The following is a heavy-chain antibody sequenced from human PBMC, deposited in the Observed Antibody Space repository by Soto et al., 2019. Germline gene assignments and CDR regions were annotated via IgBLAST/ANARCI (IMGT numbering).Heavy chain of an antibody. CDR2: INPKNDDT. CDR3: ARDDTGANFGS. Sequence: QVQLVQSGAEVKKPGASVRVSCKAFGYRFINFYLHWVRQAPGQGLEWMGCINPKNDDTNYAQKFQCRGTMTRDTSISVAYMEVSGLNSGDTAVYYCARDDTGANFGSWGQGTLVTV. CDR1: GYRFINFY. D-gene: IGHD2-8*02. V-gene: IGHV1-2*02. J-gene: IGHJ4*02.